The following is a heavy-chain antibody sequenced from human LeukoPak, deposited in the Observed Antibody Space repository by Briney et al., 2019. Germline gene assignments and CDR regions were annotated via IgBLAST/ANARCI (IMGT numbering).Heavy chain of an antibody. J-gene: IGHJ4*02. CDR3: ARELRYFDWLLSFDY. CDR1: GYTFTSYD. V-gene: IGHV1-2*02. D-gene: IGHD3-9*01. Sequence: ASVKVSCKASGYTFTSYDINWVRQAPGQGLEWMGWINPNSGGTNYAQKFQGRVTMTRDTSISTAYMELSRLRSDDTAVYYCARELRYFDWLLSFDYWGQGTLVTVSS. CDR2: INPNSGGT.